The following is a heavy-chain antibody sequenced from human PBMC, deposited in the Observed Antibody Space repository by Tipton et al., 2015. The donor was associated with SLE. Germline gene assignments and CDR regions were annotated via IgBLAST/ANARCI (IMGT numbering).Heavy chain of an antibody. J-gene: IGHJ4*02. V-gene: IGHV3-30*02. CDR3: AKIYGDRGY. Sequence: WIRQAPGKGLEWVAFIRYDGSNKHYADSVKGRFTISRDNSKNTLYLQMNSLRAEDTAVYYCAKIYGDRGYWGQGTLVAVSS. CDR2: IRYDGSNK. D-gene: IGHD4-17*01.